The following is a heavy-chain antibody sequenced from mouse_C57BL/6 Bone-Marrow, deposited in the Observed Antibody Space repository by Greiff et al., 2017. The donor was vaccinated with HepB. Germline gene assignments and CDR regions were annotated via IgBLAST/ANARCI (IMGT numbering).Heavy chain of an antibody. CDR3: TRAYYSNFYWYFDV. J-gene: IGHJ1*03. Sequence: EVQLVESGEGLVKPGGSLKLSCAASGFTFSSYAMSWVRQTPEKRLEWVAYISSGGDYIYYADTVKGRFTISRDNARNTLYLQMSSLKSEDTAMYYWTRAYYSNFYWYFDVWGTGTTVTVSS. CDR1: GFTFSSYA. V-gene: IGHV5-9-1*02. D-gene: IGHD2-5*01. CDR2: ISSGGDYI.